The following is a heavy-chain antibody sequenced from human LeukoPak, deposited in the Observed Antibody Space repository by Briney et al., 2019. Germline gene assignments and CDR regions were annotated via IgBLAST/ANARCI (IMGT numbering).Heavy chain of an antibody. V-gene: IGHV4-39*01. D-gene: IGHD3-3*01. CDR1: GGSISSSSYY. CDR2: IYYSGST. J-gene: IGHJ4*02. Sequence: SETLSHTCTVSGGSISSSSYYWGWIRQPPGKGLEWIGRIYYSGSTYYNPSLKSRVTISVDTSKNQFSLKLSSVTAADTAVYYCASYDPSFDYWGQGTLVTVSS. CDR3: ASYDPSFDY.